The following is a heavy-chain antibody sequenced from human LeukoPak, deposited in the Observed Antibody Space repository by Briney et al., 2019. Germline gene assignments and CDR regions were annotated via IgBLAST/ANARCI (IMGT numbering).Heavy chain of an antibody. Sequence: GGSLRLSCAASGFTFSNYAMSWVRQAPGKGLEWVSAISGSDGSTYYADSVKGRFTISRDNSKNTLYLQMDSLRAEDTAVYYCAKDMELLYYYDSSGYIIDYWGQGTLVTVSS. CDR3: AKDMELLYYYDSSGYIIDY. V-gene: IGHV3-23*01. CDR2: ISGSDGST. D-gene: IGHD3-22*01. J-gene: IGHJ4*02. CDR1: GFTFSNYA.